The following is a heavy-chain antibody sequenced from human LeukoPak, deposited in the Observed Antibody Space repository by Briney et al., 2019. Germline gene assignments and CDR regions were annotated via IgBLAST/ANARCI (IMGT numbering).Heavy chain of an antibody. CDR3: ARGHSNYGDYFDY. CDR1: GFTFDDYG. D-gene: IGHD4-11*01. J-gene: IGHJ4*02. V-gene: IGHV3-21*01. Sequence: GGSLRLSCAASGFTFDDYGMSWVRQAPGKGLEWVSSISTSSSYIYYADSVKGRFTISRDNAKNSLSLQMNSLRVEDTAVYYCARGHSNYGDYFDYWGQGTLVTVSS. CDR2: ISTSSSYI.